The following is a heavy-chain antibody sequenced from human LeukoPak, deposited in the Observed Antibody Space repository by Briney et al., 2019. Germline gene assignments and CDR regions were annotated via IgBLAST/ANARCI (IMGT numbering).Heavy chain of an antibody. D-gene: IGHD3-22*01. CDR3: ARDYYDTSGYPEYFQH. V-gene: IGHV1-46*01. Sequence: ASVTVSCTASGYIFTRYYMHGVRQAPGQGLEWMGIINPSGGSTSYTQTSQGRVTMTRDTATSTVYMGMSSLRSEGTAVYFCARDYYDTSGYPEYFQHWGQGTLVTVSS. J-gene: IGHJ1*01. CDR1: GYIFTRYY. CDR2: INPSGGST.